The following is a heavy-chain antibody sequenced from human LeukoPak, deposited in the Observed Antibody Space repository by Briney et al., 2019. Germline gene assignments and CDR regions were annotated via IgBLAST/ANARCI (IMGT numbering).Heavy chain of an antibody. V-gene: IGHV3-9*01. CDR2: ISWNSGSI. CDR3: AKDITYDSSGYQDY. CDR1: GFTFDDYA. J-gene: IGHJ4*02. Sequence: PGGSLRLSCAASGFTFDDYAMHWVRQAPGKGLEWVSGISWNSGSIGYADSVKGRFTISRDNAKNSLYLQMNSLRAEDTALYYCAKDITYDSSGYQDYWGQGTLVTVSS. D-gene: IGHD3-22*01.